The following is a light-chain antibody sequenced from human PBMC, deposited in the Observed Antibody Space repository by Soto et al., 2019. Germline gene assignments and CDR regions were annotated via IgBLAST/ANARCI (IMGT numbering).Light chain of an antibody. CDR3: LLAYSGGRV. CDR2: DKT. CDR1: DGPVTSNHY. J-gene: IGLJ2*01. Sequence: QAVVTQEPSLTVSPGGTVTLTCGSSDGPVTSNHYPYWYQQRPGQVPRTLIYDKTNRQSWAPARFSGSLVGVKAALTLSGAQPEDEADYYCLLAYSGGRVFGGGTKLTVL. V-gene: IGLV7-46*01.